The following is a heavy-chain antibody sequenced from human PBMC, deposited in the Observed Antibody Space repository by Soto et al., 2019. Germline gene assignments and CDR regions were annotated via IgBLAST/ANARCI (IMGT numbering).Heavy chain of an antibody. CDR2: IIPIFGTA. CDR3: ARVGDCRGGSCYSGN. Sequence: QVQLVQSGAEVKKPGSSVKVSCKASGGTFSSYAISWVRQAPGQGLEWMGGIIPIFGTANYAQKFQGSVTITADESTSPAYMELSSLRSEDTAVYYCARVGDCRGGSCYSGNWGQGTLVTVSS. D-gene: IGHD2-15*01. CDR1: GGTFSSYA. J-gene: IGHJ4*02. V-gene: IGHV1-69*12.